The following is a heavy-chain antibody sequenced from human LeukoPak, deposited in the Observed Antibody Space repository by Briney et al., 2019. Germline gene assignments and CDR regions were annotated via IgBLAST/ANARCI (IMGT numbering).Heavy chain of an antibody. Sequence: ASVKVSCKASGYTFTSYDINWVRQATGQGLEWMGWMNPNSGNTGYAQKFQGRVTMTRNTSISTAYMELSSLRSEDTAVYYCARTQAMVRGAQGVSFGYWGQGTLVTVSS. J-gene: IGHJ4*02. CDR3: ARTQAMVRGAQGVSFGY. D-gene: IGHD3-10*01. V-gene: IGHV1-8*01. CDR2: MNPNSGNT. CDR1: GYTFTSYD.